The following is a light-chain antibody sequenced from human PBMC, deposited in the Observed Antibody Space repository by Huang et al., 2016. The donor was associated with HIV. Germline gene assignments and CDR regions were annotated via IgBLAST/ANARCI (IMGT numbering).Light chain of an antibody. CDR1: QSVSSSY. V-gene: IGKV3-20*01. CDR3: QQYGGSPIT. CDR2: GAS. J-gene: IGKJ5*01. Sequence: EIVLTQSPGTLSLVPGERATLSCRASQSVSSSYLAWYQQKPGQTPRILIYGASNGATGIPARFSGSGSGTDFTLTISRVEPEDFAVYYCQQYGGSPITFGQGTRLEIK.